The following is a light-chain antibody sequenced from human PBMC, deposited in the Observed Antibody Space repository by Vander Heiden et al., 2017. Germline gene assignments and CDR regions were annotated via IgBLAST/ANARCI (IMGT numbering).Light chain of an antibody. V-gene: IGKV1-9*01. J-gene: IGKJ4*01. Sequence: DIQLTQSPSFLSASVGDRVTITCRASQGISSYLAWYQQKPGKAPKLLIYATSTLQSGVPSRFSGSGSGTEFTLTSSSLQPEDFATYYCQQLNRYPLTFGGGTKVEIK. CDR3: QQLNRYPLT. CDR2: ATS. CDR1: QGISSY.